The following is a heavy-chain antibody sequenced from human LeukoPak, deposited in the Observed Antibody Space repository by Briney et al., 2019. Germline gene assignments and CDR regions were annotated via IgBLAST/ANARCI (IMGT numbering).Heavy chain of an antibody. V-gene: IGHV1-2*02. CDR3: ARGGPSRGTGFYYFDY. J-gene: IGHJ4*02. CDR1: GYTFTGYY. Sequence: ASVKVSCKASGYTFTGYYMNWVRQAPGQGLEWMGWINPNSGGTNYAQKFQGRVTMTRDTSISIVYMELSRLRSDDTAVYYCARGGPSRGTGFYYFDYWGQGTLVTASS. D-gene: IGHD6-19*01. CDR2: INPNSGGT.